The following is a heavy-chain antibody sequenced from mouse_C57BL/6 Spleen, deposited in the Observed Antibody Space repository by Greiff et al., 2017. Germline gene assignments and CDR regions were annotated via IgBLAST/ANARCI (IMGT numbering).Heavy chain of an antibody. J-gene: IGHJ2*01. CDR1: GYTFTSYW. D-gene: IGHD1-1*01. V-gene: IGHV1-64*01. CDR2: IHPNSGST. Sequence: QVQLQQPGAELVKPGASVKLSCKASGYTFTSYWMHWVKQRPGQGLEWIGMIHPNSGSTNYNEKFKSKATLTVDKSSSTAYMQLSSLTSEDSAVYYCARSGNYGSPLDYWGQGTTLTVSS. CDR3: ARSGNYGSPLDY.